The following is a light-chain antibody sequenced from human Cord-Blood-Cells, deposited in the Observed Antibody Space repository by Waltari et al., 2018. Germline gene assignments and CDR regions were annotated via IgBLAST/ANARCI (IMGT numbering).Light chain of an antibody. CDR3: SSYTSSSTLEVV. V-gene: IGLV2-14*01. CDR1: SSDVGGYNY. CDR2: EVS. J-gene: IGLJ2*01. Sequence: QSALTQPASVSGSPGQSITISCTGTSSDVGGYNYVSWYQQHPGKAPKLMIYEVSNRPSGVSNRFSGSKSGNPASLTISGLQTEDEADYYCSSYTSSSTLEVVFGGGTKLTVL.